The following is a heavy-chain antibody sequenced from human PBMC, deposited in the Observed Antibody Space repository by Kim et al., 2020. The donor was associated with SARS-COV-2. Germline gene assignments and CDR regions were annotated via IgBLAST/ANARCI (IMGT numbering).Heavy chain of an antibody. Sequence: GESLKISCKGSGYSFTSYWIGWVRQMPGKGLEWMGIIYPGDSDTRYSPSFQGQVTISADKSISTAYLQWSSLKASDTAMYYCARHREQWLVRDAFDIWGQGTMVTVSS. J-gene: IGHJ3*02. CDR1: GYSFTSYW. D-gene: IGHD6-19*01. V-gene: IGHV5-51*01. CDR2: IYPGDSDT. CDR3: ARHREQWLVRDAFDI.